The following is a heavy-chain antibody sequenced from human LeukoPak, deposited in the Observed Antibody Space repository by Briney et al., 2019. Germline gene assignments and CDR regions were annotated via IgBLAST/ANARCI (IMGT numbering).Heavy chain of an antibody. V-gene: IGHV3-23*01. Sequence: GGSLRLSCAASQFTFNNNAMSWVRQAPGKGLEWVSGLSGDSSSIYYAASVKGRFTISRDNSKNMLYLQMNSLRAEDTAVDYCTRFRGSGSSTLYSFDYWGQGSLVTVAP. CDR1: QFTFNNNA. J-gene: IGHJ4*02. CDR2: LSGDSSSI. D-gene: IGHD3-10*01. CDR3: TRFRGSGSSTLYSFDY.